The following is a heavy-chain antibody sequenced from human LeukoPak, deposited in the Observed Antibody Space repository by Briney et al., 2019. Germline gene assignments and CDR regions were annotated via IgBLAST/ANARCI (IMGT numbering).Heavy chain of an antibody. D-gene: IGHD5-24*01. Sequence: SVKVSCKASGGTFSSYAISWVRQAPGQGLEWMGGIIPIFGTANYAQKFQGRVTITADESTSTAYMELSGLRSEDTAVYYCARGLEMATTYYYGMDVWGQGTTVTVSS. V-gene: IGHV1-69*13. CDR2: IIPIFGTA. J-gene: IGHJ6*02. CDR1: GGTFSSYA. CDR3: ARGLEMATTYYYGMDV.